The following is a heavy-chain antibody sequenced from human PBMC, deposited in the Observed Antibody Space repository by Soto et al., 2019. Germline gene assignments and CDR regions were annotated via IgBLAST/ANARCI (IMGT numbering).Heavy chain of an antibody. CDR2: IIPIFGTA. D-gene: IGHD2-15*01. J-gene: IGHJ6*02. CDR3: ASHPGGRGYYYGMDV. CDR1: GGTFSSYA. Sequence: QVQLVQSGAEVKKPGSSVKVSCKASGGTFSSYAISWVRQAPGQGLEWMGGIIPIFGTANYAQKFQGRVTXTXXXSXTTAYMALSSLRSDYTAVYYWASHPGGRGYYYGMDVWGQGTTVTVSS. V-gene: IGHV1-69*05.